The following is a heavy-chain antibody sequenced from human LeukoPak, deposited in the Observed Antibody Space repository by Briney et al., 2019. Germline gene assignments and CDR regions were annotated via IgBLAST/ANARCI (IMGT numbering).Heavy chain of an antibody. CDR2: MNPNSGNT. CDR3: ARGPAAGIDY. J-gene: IGHJ4*02. CDR1: GYTFIGYY. Sequence: ASVKVSCKASGYTFIGYYIHWVRQATGQGLEWMGWMNPNSGNTGYAQKFQGRVTMTRNTSISTAYMELSSLRSEDTAVYYCARGPAAGIDYWGQGTLVTVSS. D-gene: IGHD6-13*01. V-gene: IGHV1-8*02.